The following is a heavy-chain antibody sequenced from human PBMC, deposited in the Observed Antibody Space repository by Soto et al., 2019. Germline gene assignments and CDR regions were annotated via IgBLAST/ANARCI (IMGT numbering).Heavy chain of an antibody. CDR3: AIEEWWRVEF. Sequence: EVQLAESGGGLVQPGGSLRLSCVASGFTFSRHYMTWVRQAPGKGLESVAKIKPDGSESYYVDSVRGRFTFSRDNAKHSLSLQMNSRRDEDTAVYYCAIEEWWRVEFWGQGTLVTVSS. D-gene: IGHD2-15*01. CDR2: IKPDGSES. CDR1: GFTFSRHY. V-gene: IGHV3-7*01. J-gene: IGHJ4*02.